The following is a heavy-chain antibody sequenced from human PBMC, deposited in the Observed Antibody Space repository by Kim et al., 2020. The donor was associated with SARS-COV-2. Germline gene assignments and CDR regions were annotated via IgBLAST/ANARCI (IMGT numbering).Heavy chain of an antibody. CDR3: TRTVGDYPDYCYGMDV. D-gene: IGHD4-17*01. Sequence: GGSLRLSCAASGFTFSGSAMHWVRQASGKGLEWVGRIRSKGNNYATAYSESVKGRFTISRDDSKNTAYLQMNSLKTEDTAVYYCTRTVGDYPDYCYGMDVWGQGTSVTVSS. V-gene: IGHV3-73*01. CDR1: GFTFSGSA. J-gene: IGHJ6*02. CDR2: IRSKGNNYAT.